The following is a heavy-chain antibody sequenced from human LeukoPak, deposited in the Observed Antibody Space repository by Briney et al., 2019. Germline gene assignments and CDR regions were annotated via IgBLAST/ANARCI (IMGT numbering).Heavy chain of an antibody. CDR1: GFTFSDYY. J-gene: IGHJ4*02. Sequence: GGSLRLSCAASGFTFSDYYMSWIRQAPGKGLGWVSYITSSGSTIYYADSVKGRFTISRDNAKNSLYLQMNSLRAEDTAVYYCARDVAKYYYDSSGFWGQGTLVTVSS. CDR3: ARDVAKYYYDSSGF. D-gene: IGHD3-22*01. V-gene: IGHV3-11*01. CDR2: ITSSGSTI.